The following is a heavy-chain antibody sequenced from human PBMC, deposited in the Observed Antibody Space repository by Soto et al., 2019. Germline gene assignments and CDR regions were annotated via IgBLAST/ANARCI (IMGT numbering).Heavy chain of an antibody. V-gene: IGHV5-10-1*01. Sequence: GESLKISCKCSGYSFTSYWISWVRQMPGKGLEWMGRIDPSDSYTNYSPSFQGHVTISADKSISTAYLQWSSLKASDTAMYYCARENCTNGVCYANSYGMDVWGQGTTVTVS. J-gene: IGHJ6*02. D-gene: IGHD2-8*01. CDR2: IDPSDSYT. CDR3: ARENCTNGVCYANSYGMDV. CDR1: GYSFTSYW.